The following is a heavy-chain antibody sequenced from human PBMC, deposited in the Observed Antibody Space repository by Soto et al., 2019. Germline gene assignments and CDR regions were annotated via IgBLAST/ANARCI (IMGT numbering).Heavy chain of an antibody. CDR3: ARQNYYDSSGYYWAI. D-gene: IGHD3-22*01. V-gene: IGHV5-51*01. Sequence: PGESLKISCKGSGYIFTSYWIGWVRQMPGKGLEWMGIIYPGDSDTRYSPSFQGQVTISADKSISTAYLQWSSLKASDTAMYYCARQNYYDSSGYYWAIWGQGTMVTVSS. J-gene: IGHJ3*02. CDR2: IYPGDSDT. CDR1: GYIFTSYW.